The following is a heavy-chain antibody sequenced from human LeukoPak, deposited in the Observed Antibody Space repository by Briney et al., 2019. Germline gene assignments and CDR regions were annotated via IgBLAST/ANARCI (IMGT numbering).Heavy chain of an antibody. D-gene: IGHD3-22*01. J-gene: IGHJ4*02. CDR1: GGSISSSSYY. CDR2: IYYSGST. Sequence: SETLSLTCTVSGGSISSSSYYWGWIRQPPGKGLEWIGSIYYSGSTYYTPSLKSRVTISVDTSKNQFSLKLNSVTAADTAVYYCARGYYDSSGYYQSPVFDYWGQGTLVTVSS. V-gene: IGHV4-39*07. CDR3: ARGYYDSSGYYQSPVFDY.